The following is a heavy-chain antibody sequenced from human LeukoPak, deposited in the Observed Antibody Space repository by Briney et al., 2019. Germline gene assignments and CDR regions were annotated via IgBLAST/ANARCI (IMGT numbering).Heavy chain of an antibody. CDR1: GYTLTELS. CDR2: FDPEDGET. CDR3: ARDRITMVRGVTNWFDP. D-gene: IGHD3-10*01. V-gene: IGHV1-24*01. Sequence: ASVKVSCKVSGYTLTELSMHWVRQAPGKGLEWMGGFDPEDGETIYAQKFQGRVTITRNTSISTAYMELSSLRSEDTAVYYCARDRITMVRGVTNWFDPWGQGTLVTVSS. J-gene: IGHJ5*02.